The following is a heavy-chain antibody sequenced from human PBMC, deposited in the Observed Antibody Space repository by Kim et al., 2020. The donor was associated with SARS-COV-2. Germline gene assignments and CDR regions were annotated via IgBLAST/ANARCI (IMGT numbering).Heavy chain of an antibody. V-gene: IGHV4-34*01. D-gene: IGHD1-26*01. CDR3: ARVSETHTEFDY. Sequence: SETLSLTCAVYGASFSDYYWTWIRQPPGKGLEWIGEINHSGSTDYNPSLKSGVTLSVDTPKNQFSLRLNSVTAADTAVYYCARVSETHTEFDYWGQGTLVTVSS. CDR1: GASFSDYY. CDR2: INHSGST. J-gene: IGHJ4*02.